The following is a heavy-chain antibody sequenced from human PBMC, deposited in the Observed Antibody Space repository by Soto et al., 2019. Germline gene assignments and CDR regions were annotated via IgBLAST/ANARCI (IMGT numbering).Heavy chain of an antibody. V-gene: IGHV1-69*06. J-gene: IGHJ5*02. CDR2: IIPIFGTA. Sequence: QVQLVQSGAEVKKPGSSVKVSCKASGGTFSSYAISWVRQAPGQGLEWMGGIIPIFGTANYAQKFQGRVTITADKSTSTSYMELSSMRREETAVYYCARDEHDVTTWFDPWGQGTLVTVSS. D-gene: IGHD1-1*01. CDR3: ARDEHDVTTWFDP. CDR1: GGTFSSYA.